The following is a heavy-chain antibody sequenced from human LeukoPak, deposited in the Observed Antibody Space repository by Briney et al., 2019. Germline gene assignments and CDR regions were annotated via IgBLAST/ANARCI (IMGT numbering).Heavy chain of an antibody. V-gene: IGHV1-2*02. D-gene: IGHD3-10*01. CDR2: INPNSGGT. CDR3: ASHMSSGNFYYYYYMDV. CDR1: GYTFTGYY. J-gene: IGHJ6*03. Sequence: GASVKVSCKASGYTFTGYYMHWVRQAPGQGREWMGWINPNSGGTNYAQKFQGRVTMTRDTSISTAYMELSRLRSDDTAVYYCASHMSSGNFYYYYYMDVWGKGTTVTVSS.